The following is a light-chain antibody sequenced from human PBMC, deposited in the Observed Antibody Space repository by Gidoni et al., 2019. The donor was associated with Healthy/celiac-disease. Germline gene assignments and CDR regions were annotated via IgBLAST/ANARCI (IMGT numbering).Light chain of an antibody. Sequence: EIVLTQSPATLSVSQGERATLSCGASQSVSSSYLAWYQQKPGRAPMRLIYDASSRATGIPDRFSGSRSGTAFTLTISRLAPEDFAVYYCQQYGSSPPITFGQGTRLEIK. CDR2: DAS. J-gene: IGKJ5*01. CDR3: QQYGSSPPIT. CDR1: QSVSSSY. V-gene: IGKV3D-20*01.